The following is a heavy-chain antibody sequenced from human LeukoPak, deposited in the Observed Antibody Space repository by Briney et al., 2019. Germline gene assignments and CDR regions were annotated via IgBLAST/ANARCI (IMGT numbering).Heavy chain of an antibody. V-gene: IGHV3-74*01. J-gene: IGHJ4*02. CDR3: SRGVRATDS. CDR2: ITSDGSST. Sequence: GGSLRLSCTASGFTFSSYWMHWVRQAPGKGLEWVSRITSDGSSTSHADSVKGRFTISRDNAKNTLYLQMNSLRAEDTAVYYCSRGVRATDSWGQGTLVTVSS. CDR1: GFTFSSYW. D-gene: IGHD1-26*01.